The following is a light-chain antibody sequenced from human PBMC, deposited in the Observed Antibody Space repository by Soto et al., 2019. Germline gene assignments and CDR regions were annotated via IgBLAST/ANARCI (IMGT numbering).Light chain of an antibody. CDR3: CSYAGDSTFVV. Sequence: QSALTQPASVSGSPGQSITISCTGTSSDVGSYNLVSWYQQEPGKAPKLMIYEVSKRPSGVSDRFSGSKSGNTASLTISGLQAEDEADYYCCSYAGDSTFVVFGGGTKVTVL. CDR1: SSDVGSYNL. J-gene: IGLJ2*01. CDR2: EVS. V-gene: IGLV2-23*02.